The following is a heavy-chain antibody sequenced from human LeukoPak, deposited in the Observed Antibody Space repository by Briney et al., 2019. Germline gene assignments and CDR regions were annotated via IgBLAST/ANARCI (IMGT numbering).Heavy chain of an antibody. J-gene: IGHJ4*02. D-gene: IGHD2-2*01. V-gene: IGHV4-61*08. CDR3: ARDSVNCSTTSCSDYLDY. CDR1: GGSISSGDYY. CDR2: IYHSGST. Sequence: SETLSLTCTVSGGSISSGDYYWNWIRQSPGKGLEWIGYIYHSGSTYYNPSLKSRVTISLDTSKKQFSLKLSSVTAADTAVYFCARDSVNCSTTSCSDYLDYWGQGTLVTVSS.